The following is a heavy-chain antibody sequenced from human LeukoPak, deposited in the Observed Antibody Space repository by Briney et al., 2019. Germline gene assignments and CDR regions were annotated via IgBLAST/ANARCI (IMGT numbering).Heavy chain of an antibody. CDR1: GGSISSYY. CDR2: IYYSGST. Sequence: SETLSLTCTVSGGSISSYYWSWIRQPPGKGLEWIGYIYYSGSTNYNPSLKSRVTISVDTSKNQFSLKLSSVTAADTAVYYCARLRGSGSYLDYWGQGTLVTVSS. J-gene: IGHJ4*02. D-gene: IGHD3-10*01. CDR3: ARLRGSGSYLDY. V-gene: IGHV4-59*08.